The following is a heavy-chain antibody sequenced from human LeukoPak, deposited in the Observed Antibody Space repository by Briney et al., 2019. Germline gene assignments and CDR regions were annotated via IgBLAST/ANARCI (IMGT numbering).Heavy chain of an antibody. Sequence: SETLSLTCTVSGGSISSYYWSWIRHPPGKGLEWIGYIYYSGSTNYNPSLKSRVTISVDTSKNQFSLKLSSVTAADTAVYYCARSMYYYDSSGYHNYFDYWGQGTLVTVSS. V-gene: IGHV4-59*12. CDR3: ARSMYYYDSSGYHNYFDY. J-gene: IGHJ4*02. CDR2: IYYSGST. D-gene: IGHD3-22*01. CDR1: GGSISSYY.